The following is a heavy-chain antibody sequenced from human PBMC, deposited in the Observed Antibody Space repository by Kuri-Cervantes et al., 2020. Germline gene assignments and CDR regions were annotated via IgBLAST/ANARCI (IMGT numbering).Heavy chain of an antibody. Sequence: ASVKVSCKASGYTFTSYDINWVRQATGQGLEWMGWMNPNSGNTGYAQKFQGRVTMTRNTSISTAYMELSSLRSEDTAVYYCAKSYGSGSYLGVYYFDYWGQGTLVTVSS. J-gene: IGHJ4*02. CDR2: MNPNSGNT. D-gene: IGHD3-10*01. V-gene: IGHV1-8*01. CDR1: GYTFTSYD. CDR3: AKSYGSGSYLGVYYFDY.